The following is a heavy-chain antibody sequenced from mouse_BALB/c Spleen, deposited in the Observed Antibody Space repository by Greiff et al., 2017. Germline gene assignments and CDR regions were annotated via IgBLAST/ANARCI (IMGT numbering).Heavy chain of an antibody. CDR2: INPYNDGT. CDR1: GYTFTSYV. V-gene: IGHV1-14*01. D-gene: IGHD1-1*02. Sequence: EVQGVESGPELVKPGASVKMSCKASGYTFTSYVMHWVKQKPGQGLEWIGYINPYNDGTKYNEKFKGKATLTSDKSSSTAYMELSSLTSEDSAVYYCARRGYYEAMDYWGQGTSVTVSS. J-gene: IGHJ4*01. CDR3: ARRGYYEAMDY.